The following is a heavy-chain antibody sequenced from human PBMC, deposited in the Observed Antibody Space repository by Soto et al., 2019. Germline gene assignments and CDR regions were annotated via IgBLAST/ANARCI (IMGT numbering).Heavy chain of an antibody. CDR1: GGSISSYY. CDR3: ARVEESQGVSGWFDP. Sequence: SETLSLTCTVSGGSISSYYWSWIRQPPGKGLEWIGYIYYSGSTNYNPSLKSRVTISVDTSKNQFSLKLSSVTAADTAVYYCARVEESQGVSGWFDPWGQGTLVTVS. CDR2: IYYSGST. V-gene: IGHV4-59*01. J-gene: IGHJ5*02. D-gene: IGHD2-21*01.